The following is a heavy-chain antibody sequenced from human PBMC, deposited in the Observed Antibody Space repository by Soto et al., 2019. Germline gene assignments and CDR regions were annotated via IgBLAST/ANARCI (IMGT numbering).Heavy chain of an antibody. CDR2: ISGSGGST. V-gene: IGHV3-23*01. J-gene: IGHJ6*02. CDR3: ANFIAAAGKCRYYYGMDV. D-gene: IGHD6-13*01. CDR1: GFTFSSYA. Sequence: EVQLLESGGGLVQPGGSLRLSCAASGFTFSSYAMSWVRPAPGKGLEWVSAISGSGGSTYYADSVKGRFTISRDNSKNTLYLQMNSLRAEDTAVYYCANFIAAAGKCRYYYGMDVWGQGTTVTVSS.